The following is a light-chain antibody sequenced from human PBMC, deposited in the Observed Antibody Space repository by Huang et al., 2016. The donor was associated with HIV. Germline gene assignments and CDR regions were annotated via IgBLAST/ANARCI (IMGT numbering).Light chain of an antibody. Sequence: PGQSASISCNSSQSLLQTDGNINLSWYLQKPGQHPQLLIYEVAHRFSGVPERITGSGSGTRFTLTVSRVEAGDVGIYYCAQNTEFPITFGGGT. V-gene: IGKV2D-29*01. CDR3: AQNTEFPIT. J-gene: IGKJ4*01. CDR2: EVA. CDR1: QSLLQTDGNIN.